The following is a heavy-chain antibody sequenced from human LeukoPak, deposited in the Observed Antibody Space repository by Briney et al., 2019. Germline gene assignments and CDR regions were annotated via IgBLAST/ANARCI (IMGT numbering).Heavy chain of an antibody. J-gene: IGHJ6*02. CDR2: IIPIFGTA. V-gene: IGHV1-69*13. D-gene: IGHD3-22*01. CDR3: ASHSSGNPYYYYGMDV. Sequence: SVKVSCKASGYTFTSYYMHWVRQAPGQGLEWMGGIIPIFGTANYAQKFQGRVTITADESTSTAYMELSSLRSEDTAVYYCASHSSGNPYYYYGMDVWGQGTTVTVSS. CDR1: GYTFTSYY.